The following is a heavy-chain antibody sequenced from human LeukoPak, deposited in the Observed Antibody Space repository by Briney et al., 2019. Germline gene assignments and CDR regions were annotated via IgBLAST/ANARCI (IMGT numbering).Heavy chain of an antibody. V-gene: IGHV1-2*02. CDR3: ASAIVVVPAGI. J-gene: IGHJ3*02. Sequence: ASVKVSCKASGYTFTGYYMHWVRQAPGQGLEWMGWINPKSGGTNYAQKFQGRVTMTRDTSISTAYMELSRLRSDDTAVYYCASAIVVVPAGIWGQGTMVTVSS. D-gene: IGHD2-2*01. CDR2: INPKSGGT. CDR1: GYTFTGYY.